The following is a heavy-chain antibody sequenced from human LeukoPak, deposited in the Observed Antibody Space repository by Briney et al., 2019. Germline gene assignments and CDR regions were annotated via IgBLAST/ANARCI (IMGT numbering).Heavy chain of an antibody. CDR3: ARDSGYSSGYDY. CDR1: GYTFSGYD. D-gene: IGHD6-19*01. CDR2: INSNSGGT. J-gene: IGHJ4*02. Sequence: GGSVEVSCKASGYTFSGYDMHWVRQAPGQGLEWMGWINSNSGGTNYAQMLQGWVTMTRDTSISTAYMELSRLRADDSAVYYCARDSGYSSGYDYWGQGTLVTVSS. V-gene: IGHV1-2*04.